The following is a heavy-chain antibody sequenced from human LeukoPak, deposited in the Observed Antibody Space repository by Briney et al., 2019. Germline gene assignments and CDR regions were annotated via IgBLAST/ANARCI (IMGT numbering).Heavy chain of an antibody. CDR3: AREMGVVTAHGIDV. Sequence: PSETLSLTCIVSGGSISSISSNNYHWGWIRQPPGKGLEWIGSIYYSGSTYYNPSLKSRVTISVDTSKNQFSLKLSSVAAADTALYYCAREMGVVTAHGIDVWGQGTTVAVSS. CDR1: GGSISSISSNNYH. D-gene: IGHD4-23*01. J-gene: IGHJ6*02. V-gene: IGHV4-39*02. CDR2: IYYSGST.